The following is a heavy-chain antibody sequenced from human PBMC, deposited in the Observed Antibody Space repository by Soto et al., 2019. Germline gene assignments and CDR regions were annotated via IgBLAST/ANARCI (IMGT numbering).Heavy chain of an antibody. CDR2: IIPIFGTA. J-gene: IGHJ4*02. CDR1: GYTFTSYG. V-gene: IGHV1-69*13. CDR3: ARDSYGGYDKTYFDY. Sequence: GASVKVSCKASGYTFTSYGISWVRQAPGQGLEWMGGIIPIFGTANYAQKFQGRVTITADESTSTAYMELGSLRSEDTAVYYCARDSYGGYDKTYFDYWGQGTLVTVSS. D-gene: IGHD5-12*01.